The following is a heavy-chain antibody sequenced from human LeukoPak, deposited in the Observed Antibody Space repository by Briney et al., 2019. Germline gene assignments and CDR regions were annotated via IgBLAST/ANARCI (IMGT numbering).Heavy chain of an antibody. CDR3: ARDQVLWFGVSIQPGDAFDI. D-gene: IGHD3-10*01. Sequence: GASVKVSCKASGYTFTSYGISWVRQAPGQGLEWMGWISAYNGNTNYAQKLQGRVTMTTDTSTSTAYMELRSLRSDDTAVYYCARDQVLWFGVSIQPGDAFDIWGQGTMVTVSS. CDR2: ISAYNGNT. J-gene: IGHJ3*02. CDR1: GYTFTSYG. V-gene: IGHV1-18*01.